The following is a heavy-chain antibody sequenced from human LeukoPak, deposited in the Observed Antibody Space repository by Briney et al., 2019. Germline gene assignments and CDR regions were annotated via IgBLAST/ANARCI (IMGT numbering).Heavy chain of an antibody. CDR2: IIPIFGTA. CDR3: ARNPPSYYYDSSGYYWLDY. V-gene: IGHV1-69*06. Sequence: SAKVSCKASGGTFSSYAISWVRQAPGQGLEWMGRIIPIFGTANYAQKFQGRVTITADKSTSTAYMELSSLRSEDTAVYYCARNPPSYYYDSSGYYWLDYWGQGTLVTVSS. CDR1: GGTFSSYA. D-gene: IGHD3-22*01. J-gene: IGHJ4*02.